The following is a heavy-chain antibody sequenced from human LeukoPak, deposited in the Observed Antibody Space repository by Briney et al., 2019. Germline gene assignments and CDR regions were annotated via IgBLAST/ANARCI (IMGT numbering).Heavy chain of an antibody. D-gene: IGHD6-13*01. Sequence: PGGSLRLSCAASGFTFSSYAMHWVRQAPGKGLEWVAVISYDGSNKYYADSVKGRFTISRDNSKNTLYLQMNSLRAEDTAVYYCARDQYSSSWYEDWGQGTLVTVSS. J-gene: IGHJ4*02. CDR1: GFTFSSYA. CDR2: ISYDGSNK. V-gene: IGHV3-30-3*01. CDR3: ARDQYSSSWYED.